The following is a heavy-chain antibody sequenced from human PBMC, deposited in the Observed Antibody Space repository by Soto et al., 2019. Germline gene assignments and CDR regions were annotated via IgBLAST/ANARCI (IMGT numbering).Heavy chain of an antibody. CDR3: XRDVGXGLIDG. J-gene: IGHJ4*02. CDR2: INAYNGNT. CDR1: GYTFTSYG. D-gene: IGHD2-2*03. Sequence: QVQLVQSGGEVKKPGASVKVSCKASGYTFTSYGISWVRXAPGXELEWMGWINAYNGNTNYAQKVQGRVTMTTDTXXXXXXXXXXXXXXXXXXXYXXXRDVGXGLIDGWGQGTLVTVSS. V-gene: IGHV1-18*01.